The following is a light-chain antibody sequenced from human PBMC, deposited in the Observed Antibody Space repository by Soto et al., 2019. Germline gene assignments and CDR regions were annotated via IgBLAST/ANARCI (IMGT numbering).Light chain of an antibody. Sequence: EIVLTQSPATLSVSPGERVTLSCRASQSVDINLAWYQQKPGQAPRLLIYGASTRATGIPARFSGSGSGTEFSLTINSLQSEDFAVYYCQQYNNRPPITFGQGTRLEIK. CDR3: QQYNNRPPIT. V-gene: IGKV3-15*01. CDR2: GAS. J-gene: IGKJ5*01. CDR1: QSVDIN.